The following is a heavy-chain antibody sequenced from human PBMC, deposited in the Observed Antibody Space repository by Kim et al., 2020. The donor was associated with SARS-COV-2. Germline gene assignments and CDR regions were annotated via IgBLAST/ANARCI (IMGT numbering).Heavy chain of an antibody. Sequence: QKFQGRVTITRDTSASTAYMELSSLRSEDTAVYYCARDPVVPATDEAFDYWGQGTLVTVSS. CDR3: ARDPVVPATDEAFDY. J-gene: IGHJ4*02. V-gene: IGHV1-3*01. D-gene: IGHD2-2*01.